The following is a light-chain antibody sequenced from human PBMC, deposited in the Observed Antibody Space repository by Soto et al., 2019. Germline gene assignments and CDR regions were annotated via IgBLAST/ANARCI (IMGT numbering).Light chain of an antibody. J-gene: IGKJ5*01. CDR2: DAS. CDR1: QDISNY. V-gene: IGKV1-33*01. CDR3: QQYDNLPIT. Sequence: DIKMTQSASDLSASVGGRVTSTSKASQDISNYLNWYQQKPGKAPKLLIYDASNLETGVPSRFSGSGSGTDFTFTISSLQPEDIATYYCQQYDNLPITFGQGTRGEIK.